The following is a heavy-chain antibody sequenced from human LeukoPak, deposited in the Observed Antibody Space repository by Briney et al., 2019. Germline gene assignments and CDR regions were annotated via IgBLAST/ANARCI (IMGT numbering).Heavy chain of an antibody. CDR3: AKAKDGSGSYTVFYYMDV. J-gene: IGHJ6*03. V-gene: IGHV3-11*04. D-gene: IGHD3-10*01. Sequence: GGSLRLSCAASGFTFSDSYMTWVRQAPGKGVEWVAYISGSGHDINCSDSVKGRFTISRDNAKNSLYLQMNSLRAEDTAVYYCAKAKDGSGSYTVFYYMDVWGKGTTVTISS. CDR1: GFTFSDSY. CDR2: ISGSGHDI.